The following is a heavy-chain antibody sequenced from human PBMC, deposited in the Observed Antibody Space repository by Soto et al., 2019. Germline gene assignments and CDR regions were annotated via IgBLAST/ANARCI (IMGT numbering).Heavy chain of an antibody. J-gene: IGHJ6*02. Sequence: QVQLVQSRGEVKKPGASVKVSCKTSGYSFTTYGFSWVRQAPGQGLEWMGWISGYNGNTNYAQKFQGRVTMTTDTSTSTAYMELRSLRSDDTAVYCCAREGPAPYYYYGMDVWGQGSTVTVSS. CDR3: AREGPAPYYYYGMDV. CDR2: ISGYNGNT. V-gene: IGHV1-18*01. CDR1: GYSFTTYG.